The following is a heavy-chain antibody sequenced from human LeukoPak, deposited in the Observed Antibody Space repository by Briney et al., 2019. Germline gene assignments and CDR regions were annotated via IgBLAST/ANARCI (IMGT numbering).Heavy chain of an antibody. V-gene: IGHV4-39*07. CDR2: IYYSGST. Sequence: SETLSLTCTVSGGSISSSSYYWGWIRQPPGKGLEWIGSIYYSGSTYYNPSLKSRVTISVDTSKNQFSLKLSSVTAADTAVYYCARRRGYSGYDLSWFDPWGQGTLVTVSS. CDR1: GGSISSSSYY. D-gene: IGHD5-12*01. CDR3: ARRRGYSGYDLSWFDP. J-gene: IGHJ5*02.